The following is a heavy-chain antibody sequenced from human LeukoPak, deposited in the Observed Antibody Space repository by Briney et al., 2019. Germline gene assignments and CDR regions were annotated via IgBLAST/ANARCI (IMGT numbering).Heavy chain of an antibody. CDR3: ATRVRGFLEWLSERDAFDI. V-gene: IGHV4-4*07. Sequence: SETLSLTCTVSGGSISSYYWSWIRQPAGKGLEWIGRIYTSGSTNYNPSLKSRVTMSVDTSKNQFSLKLGSVTAADTAVYYCATRVRGFLEWLSERDAFDIWGQGTMVTVSS. CDR1: GGSISSYY. J-gene: IGHJ3*02. CDR2: IYTSGST. D-gene: IGHD3-3*01.